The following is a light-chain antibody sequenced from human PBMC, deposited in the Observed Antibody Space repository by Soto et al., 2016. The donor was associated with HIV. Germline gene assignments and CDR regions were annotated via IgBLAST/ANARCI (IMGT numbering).Light chain of an antibody. Sequence: DIVMTQSPLTLPVTPGESASISCSSSQSLLHSNGYYYLTWYLQKPGQSPRLLMYLGSTRASWVPDRFSGSGSGTDFTLKISRVEADDIGVYYCMQALQTPLTFGQGTRLEIK. CDR3: MQALQTPLT. V-gene: IGKV2-28*01. J-gene: IGKJ5*01. CDR1: QSLLHSNGYYY. CDR2: LGS.